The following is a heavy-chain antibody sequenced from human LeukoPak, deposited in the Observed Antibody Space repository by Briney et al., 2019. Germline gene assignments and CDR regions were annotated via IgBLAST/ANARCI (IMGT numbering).Heavy chain of an antibody. D-gene: IGHD3-10*02. Sequence: ASVKVSCKASGYTFTSYYMHWVRQAPGQGLEWMGIINPSGGSTSYAQKFQGRVTMTRDTSTSTVYMELSSLRSEDTAVYYCARDLRVMFGEYGNWLDPWGQGTLVTVSS. J-gene: IGHJ5*02. CDR1: GYTFTSYY. V-gene: IGHV1-46*01. CDR2: INPSGGST. CDR3: ARDLRVMFGEYGNWLDP.